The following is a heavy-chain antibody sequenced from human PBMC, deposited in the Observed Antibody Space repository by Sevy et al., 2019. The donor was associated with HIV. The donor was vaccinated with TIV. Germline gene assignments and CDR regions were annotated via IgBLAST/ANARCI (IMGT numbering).Heavy chain of an antibody. Sequence: GGSLRLSCAASGFTFSSYGMHWVRQAPGKGLEWVAVIWYDGSNKYYADSVKGRFTISRDMSKNTLYLQMNSLRAEDTAVYXXAKPPYSGSXXSLXXXXXGTLVTVSS. V-gene: IGHV3-33*03. CDR1: GFTFSSYG. CDR2: IWYDGSNK. D-gene: IGHD6-13*01. CDR3: AKPPYSGSXXSLXX. J-gene: IGHJ4*01.